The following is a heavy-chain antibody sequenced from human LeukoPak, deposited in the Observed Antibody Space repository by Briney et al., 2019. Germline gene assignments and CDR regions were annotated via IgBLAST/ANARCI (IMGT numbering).Heavy chain of an antibody. D-gene: IGHD3-22*01. CDR1: GFTFSSYG. CDR2: ISYDGSNK. CDR3: AKDTARYYYDSSGYYPLDDY. Sequence: GGPLRLSCAASGFTFSSYGMHWVRQAPGKGLEWVAVISYDGSNKYYADSVKGRFTISRDNSKNTLYLQMNSLRAEDTAVYYCAKDTARYYYDSSGYYPLDDYWGQGTLVTVSS. V-gene: IGHV3-30*18. J-gene: IGHJ4*02.